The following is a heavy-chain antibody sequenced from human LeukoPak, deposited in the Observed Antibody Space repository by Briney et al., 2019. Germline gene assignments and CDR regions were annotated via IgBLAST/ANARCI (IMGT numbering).Heavy chain of an antibody. Sequence: GGSLRLSCVASGFTFSSSAMSRVRQVPGKGLEWVSGISASGGSTSYADSVKGRFTISRDNSKNTLYLQMNSLRAEDTAVYYCARDFGDSSGYYVDYWGQGTLVTVSS. V-gene: IGHV3-23*01. CDR2: ISASGGST. J-gene: IGHJ4*02. D-gene: IGHD3-22*01. CDR3: ARDFGDSSGYYVDY. CDR1: GFTFSSSA.